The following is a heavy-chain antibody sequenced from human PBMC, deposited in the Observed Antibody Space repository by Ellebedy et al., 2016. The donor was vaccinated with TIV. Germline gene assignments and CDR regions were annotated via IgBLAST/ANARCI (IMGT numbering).Heavy chain of an antibody. D-gene: IGHD1-1*01. V-gene: IGHV3-23*01. CDR1: GFSFSRNA. CDR3: ARGETSALTTYYLDY. CDR2: ISGSGGST. Sequence: GGSLRLSXVVSGFSFSRNAMNWVRQAPGKGLEWVSNISGSGGSTYYADSVKGRFTISRDNSKNTLYLQIDSLRAEDTGIYYCARGETSALTTYYLDYWGQGTLVTVSS. J-gene: IGHJ4*02.